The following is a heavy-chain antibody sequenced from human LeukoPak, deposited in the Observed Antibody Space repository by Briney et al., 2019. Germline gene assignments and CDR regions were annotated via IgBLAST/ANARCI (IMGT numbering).Heavy chain of an antibody. V-gene: IGHV3-48*02. J-gene: IGHJ4*02. CDR1: GFTFRSYS. Sequence: GGSLRLSCAASGFTFRSYSMNWVRQAPGKGLEWVSFISGMSSTIYYADSVKGRFTISRDNAKNSVYLQMNSLRDEDTAVYYCARFYCSSSSCLEDYWGQGTLVTVSS. CDR2: ISGMSSTI. CDR3: ARFYCSSSSCLEDY. D-gene: IGHD2-2*01.